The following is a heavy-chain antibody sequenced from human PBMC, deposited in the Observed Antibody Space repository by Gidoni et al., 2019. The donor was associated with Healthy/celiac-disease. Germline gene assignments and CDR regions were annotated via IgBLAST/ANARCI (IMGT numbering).Heavy chain of an antibody. V-gene: IGHV3-11*05. CDR3: ASGSVGIAVAGGLSN. CDR2: IISSISYT. J-gene: IGHJ4*02. D-gene: IGHD6-19*01. CDR1: GFTFIDYY. Sequence: QVQLVESGGGLVKHGGSLRLSCASSGFTFIDYYMSWIRQAPGKGLELFSYIISSISYTNYADSVKGRFTISRDNAKNALYLQMNSLRAEDTAVYYCASGSVGIAVAGGLSNWGQGTLVTVSS.